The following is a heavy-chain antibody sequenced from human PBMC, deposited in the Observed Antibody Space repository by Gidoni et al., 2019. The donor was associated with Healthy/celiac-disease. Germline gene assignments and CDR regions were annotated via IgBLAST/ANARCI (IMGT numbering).Heavy chain of an antibody. CDR2: ISCRGGST. Sequence: EVQLLESGGGLVQPGGSLRLPCAAPGFSFSSYAMSWVRQAPGNGLELVSAISCRGGSTYYADSMKGRFTISRDNSKNTLYLQMNSLRAEDTAVYYCAKDRTQYSSDAFDIWGQGTMVTVSS. V-gene: IGHV3-23*01. J-gene: IGHJ3*02. D-gene: IGHD5-18*01. CDR1: GFSFSSYA. CDR3: AKDRTQYSSDAFDI.